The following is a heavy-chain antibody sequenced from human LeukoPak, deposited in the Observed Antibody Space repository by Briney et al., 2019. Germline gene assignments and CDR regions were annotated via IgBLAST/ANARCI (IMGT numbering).Heavy chain of an antibody. Sequence: SETLSLTCAVYGGSFSGYYWSWIRQPPGKGLEWIGEINHSGSTNYNPSLKSRVTISVDTSKNQFSLKLSSVTAADTAVYYCARREYYYDSSGCYYFDYWGQGTLVTVSS. CDR2: INHSGST. J-gene: IGHJ4*02. D-gene: IGHD3-22*01. V-gene: IGHV4-34*01. CDR3: ARREYYYDSSGCYYFDY. CDR1: GGSFSGYY.